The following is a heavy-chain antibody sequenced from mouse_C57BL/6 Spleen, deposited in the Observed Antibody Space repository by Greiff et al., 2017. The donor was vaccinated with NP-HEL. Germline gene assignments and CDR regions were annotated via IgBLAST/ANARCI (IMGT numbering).Heavy chain of an antibody. CDR1: GYSFTDYN. CDR2: INPNYGTT. D-gene: IGHD2-2*01. Sequence: EVQLQQPGPELVKPGASVKLSCKASGYSFTDYNMNWVKQSTGQSLEWIGVINPNYGTTSYNQKFKGKATLTVDQSSSTAYMQLNSLTSEDATGDCCARGYDYFDDWGKGTTLTVSS. CDR3: ARGYDYFDD. V-gene: IGHV1-39*01. J-gene: IGHJ2*01.